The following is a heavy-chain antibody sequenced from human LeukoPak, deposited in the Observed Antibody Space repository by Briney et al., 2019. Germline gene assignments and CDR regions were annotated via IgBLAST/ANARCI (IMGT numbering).Heavy chain of an antibody. D-gene: IGHD5-18*01. Sequence: SETLSLTCTVSGGSISSYYWSWIRQPPGKGLEWIGYIYYSGSTNYNPSLKSRVTISVDTSKNQFSLKLSSVTAADTAVYYCARGLDTAMVYFDYWGQGTLATVSS. J-gene: IGHJ4*02. V-gene: IGHV4-59*01. CDR3: ARGLDTAMVYFDY. CDR2: IYYSGST. CDR1: GGSISSYY.